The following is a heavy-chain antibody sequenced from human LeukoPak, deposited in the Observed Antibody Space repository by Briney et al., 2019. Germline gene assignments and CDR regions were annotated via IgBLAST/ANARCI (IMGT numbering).Heavy chain of an antibody. Sequence: GGSLRLSCAASGFTFRDSAMTWVRHVPGKRLEWVSLISYSGGNASYADSVKGRFTISRDNSETTLSPQMNSLSVEDTARYYCAKDIHLSTWGLGTMVTVSS. J-gene: IGHJ3*01. CDR1: GFTFRDSA. CDR3: AKDIHLST. D-gene: IGHD3-16*02. V-gene: IGHV3-23*01. CDR2: ISYSGGNA.